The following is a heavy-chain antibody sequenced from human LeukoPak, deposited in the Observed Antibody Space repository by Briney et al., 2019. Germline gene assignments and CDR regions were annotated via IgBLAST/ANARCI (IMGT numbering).Heavy chain of an antibody. CDR3: ARLIYCSGGNCNLGYFDY. D-gene: IGHD2-15*01. Sequence: PSETLTLTCAVYGGSFSGDYWSWIRQPPGKGLEWIGSIHHSGSTYYNPSLKSRVTISVDTSKNLFSLNMSSVTAADTAVYYCARLIYCSGGNCNLGYFDYWGQGTLVTVSS. V-gene: IGHV4-34*01. J-gene: IGHJ4*02. CDR2: IHHSGST. CDR1: GGSFSGDY.